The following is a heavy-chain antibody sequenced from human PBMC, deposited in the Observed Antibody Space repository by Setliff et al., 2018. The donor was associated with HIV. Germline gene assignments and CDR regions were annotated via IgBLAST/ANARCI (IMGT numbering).Heavy chain of an antibody. CDR1: GYNFMTYW. V-gene: IGHV5-51*01. CDR3: ARHIKDTDGDTPDFDF. CDR2: IYPGDSDS. D-gene: IGHD2-15*01. Sequence: PGESLKISCQGFGYNFMTYWTAWVRQRPGKGLEWMGIIYPGDSDSRYSPSFQGRVTFSVDKSTNTAFLQWGSLEAADTAMYYCARHIKDTDGDTPDFDFWGQGTLVTVSS. J-gene: IGHJ4*02.